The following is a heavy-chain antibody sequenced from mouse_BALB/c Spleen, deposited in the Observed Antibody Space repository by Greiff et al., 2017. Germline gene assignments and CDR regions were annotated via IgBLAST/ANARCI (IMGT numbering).Heavy chain of an antibody. J-gene: IGHJ3*01. D-gene: IGHD2-10*02. CDR1: GYTFTSYT. V-gene: IGHV1-4*02. CDR2: INPSSGYT. Sequence: QVQLKESAAELARPGASVKMSCKASGYTFTSYTMHWVKQRPGQGLEWIGYINPSSGYTEYNQKFKDKTTLTADKSSSTAYMQLSSLTSEDSAVYYCARYGYGFLAYWGQGTLVTVSA. CDR3: ARYGYGFLAY.